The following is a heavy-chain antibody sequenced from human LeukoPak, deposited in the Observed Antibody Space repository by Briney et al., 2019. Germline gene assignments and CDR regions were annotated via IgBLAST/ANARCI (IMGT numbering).Heavy chain of an antibody. CDR2: INHSGST. Sequence: SETLSLNCAVYGGSFSGYYWSWIRQPPGKGLEWIGEINHSGSTNYNPSLKSRVTISVDTSKNQFSLKLSSVTAADTAVYYCARGSNYYDSSGYDPHFDYWGQGTLVTVSS. CDR3: ARGSNYYDSSGYDPHFDY. D-gene: IGHD3-22*01. J-gene: IGHJ4*02. V-gene: IGHV4-34*01. CDR1: GGSFSGYY.